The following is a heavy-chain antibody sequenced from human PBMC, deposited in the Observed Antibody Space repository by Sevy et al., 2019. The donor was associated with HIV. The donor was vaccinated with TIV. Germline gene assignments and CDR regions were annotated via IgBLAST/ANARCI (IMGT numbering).Heavy chain of an antibody. CDR1: GFTFSSYA. V-gene: IGHV3-23*01. D-gene: IGHD6-13*01. J-gene: IGHJ6*02. CDR2: ISCSGGST. Sequence: GGSLRLSCAASGFTFSSYAMSWVRQAPGKGLEWVSAISCSGGSTYYADSVKGRFTISRDNSKNTLYLQMNSLRAEDTAVYYCAKMSSSWYFRDVWGQGTTVTVSS. CDR3: AKMSSSWYFRDV.